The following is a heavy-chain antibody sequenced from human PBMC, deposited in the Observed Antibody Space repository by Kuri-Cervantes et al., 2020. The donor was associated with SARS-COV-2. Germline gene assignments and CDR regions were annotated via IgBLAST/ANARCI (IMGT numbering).Heavy chain of an antibody. CDR1: GFTFSSYW. CDR2: IKQDGSEK. V-gene: IGHV3-7*03. CDR3: EGKYQLLL. Sequence: GESLKISCAASGFTFSSYWMSWVRQAPGKGLEWVANIKQDGSEKYYVDSVKGRFTISRDNAKNSLYLQMNSLRAEDTAVYYCEGKYQLLLWGQGTLVTVSS. J-gene: IGHJ4*02. D-gene: IGHD2-2*01.